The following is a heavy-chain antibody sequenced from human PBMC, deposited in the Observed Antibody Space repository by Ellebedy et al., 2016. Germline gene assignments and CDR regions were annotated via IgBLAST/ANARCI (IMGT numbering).Heavy chain of an antibody. CDR2: IIPILGIA. D-gene: IGHD2-15*01. V-gene: IGHV1-69*04. CDR3: ARAPQGYCSGGSCYSPRYYYYGMDV. CDR1: GGTFSSYA. J-gene: IGHJ6*02. Sequence: ASVKVSCKASGGTFSSYAISWVRQAPGQGLEWMGRIIPILGIANYAQKFQGRVTITADKSTSTAYMELSSLRSEDTAVYYCARAPQGYCSGGSCYSPRYYYYGMDVWGQGTTVTVSS.